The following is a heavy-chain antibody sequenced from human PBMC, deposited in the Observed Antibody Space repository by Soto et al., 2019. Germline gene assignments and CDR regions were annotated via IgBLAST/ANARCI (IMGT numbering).Heavy chain of an antibody. CDR1: GFTFSSYS. Sequence: EVQLVESGGGLVKPGGSLRLSCAASGFTFSSYSMNWVRQAPGKGREWVSSISSSSSYIYYADSVKGRFTISRDNAKNSLYLQMNSLRAEDTAVYYCAREGNIAAAVWYPNWGQGTLVTVSS. V-gene: IGHV3-21*01. CDR3: AREGNIAAAVWYPN. J-gene: IGHJ4*02. D-gene: IGHD6-13*01. CDR2: ISSSSSYI.